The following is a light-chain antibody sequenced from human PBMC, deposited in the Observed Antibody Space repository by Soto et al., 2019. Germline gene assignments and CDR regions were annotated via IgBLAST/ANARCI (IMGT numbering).Light chain of an antibody. CDR2: GAS. Sequence: DIVLTQSPGTLSLSPGERATLSCRASQSFSSYLAWYQQKPGQAPRLLIYGASCRATGIPGRFSGSGSGTEFTLTISSVEPEDFAVCCCPLCGRSSRTFGQGTKVEIK. CDR3: PLCGRSSRT. CDR1: QSFSSY. V-gene: IGKV3-20*01. J-gene: IGKJ1*01.